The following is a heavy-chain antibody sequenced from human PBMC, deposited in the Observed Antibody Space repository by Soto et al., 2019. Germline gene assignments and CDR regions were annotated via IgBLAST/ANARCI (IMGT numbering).Heavy chain of an antibody. CDR2: IIPILGIA. J-gene: IGHJ3*02. V-gene: IGHV1-69*04. Sequence: SVKVSCKASGGTFSSYTISWVRQAPGQGLEWMGRIIPILGIANYAQKFQGRVTITADKSTSTAYMELSSLRSEDTAVYYCARDSVEMATISAAFDIWGQGTMVTVSS. CDR3: ARDSVEMATISAAFDI. D-gene: IGHD5-12*01. CDR1: GGTFSSYT.